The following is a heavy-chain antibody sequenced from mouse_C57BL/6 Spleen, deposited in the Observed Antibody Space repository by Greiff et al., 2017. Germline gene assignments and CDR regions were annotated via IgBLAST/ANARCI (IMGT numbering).Heavy chain of an antibody. Sequence: QVQLQQSGAELVRPGTSVKVSCKASGYAFTNYLIEWVKQRPGQGLEWIGVINPGSGGTNYNEKFKGKATLTADQSSSTAYMQLSSLTSEDSAVYFCARKDGYFLDYWGQGTTLTVSS. CDR2: INPGSGGT. J-gene: IGHJ2*01. D-gene: IGHD2-3*01. CDR1: GYAFTNYL. V-gene: IGHV1-54*01. CDR3: ARKDGYFLDY.